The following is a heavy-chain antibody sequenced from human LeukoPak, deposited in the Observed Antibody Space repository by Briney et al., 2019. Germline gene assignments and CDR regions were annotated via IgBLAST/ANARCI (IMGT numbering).Heavy chain of an antibody. J-gene: IGHJ4*02. Sequence: GESLKISCKGPGYSFPNYWIGWVRQMPGKGLEWLGIIYPGDSDTRYSPSFQGQVTILADKSISTAYLQWSSLKASDTAMYYCARRYTTSEIFDHWGQGTLVTVSS. V-gene: IGHV5-51*01. D-gene: IGHD6-13*01. CDR3: ARRYTTSEIFDH. CDR1: GYSFPNYW. CDR2: IYPGDSDT.